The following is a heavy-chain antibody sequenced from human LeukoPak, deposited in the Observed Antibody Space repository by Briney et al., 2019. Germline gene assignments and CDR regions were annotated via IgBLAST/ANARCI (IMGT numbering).Heavy chain of an antibody. Sequence: GGSLRLSCAASGFTFSSYWVHWVRQAPGKGLVWVARINRDGSITTYADSVKGRFTISRDNAKNSLYLQMNSLRDEDTAVYYCAREGPHSSSASYSYYYYYMDVWGKGTTVTVSS. CDR1: GFTFSSYW. D-gene: IGHD6-6*01. CDR2: INRDGSIT. V-gene: IGHV3-74*01. CDR3: AREGPHSSSASYSYYYYYMDV. J-gene: IGHJ6*03.